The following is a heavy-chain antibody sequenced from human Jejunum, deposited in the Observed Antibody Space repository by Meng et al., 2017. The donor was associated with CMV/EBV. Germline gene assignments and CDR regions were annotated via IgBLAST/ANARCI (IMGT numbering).Heavy chain of an antibody. D-gene: IGHD1-26*01. Sequence: FTSYYIHWVRQAHGQGLEWMGWINPNSGGTNYAQKFQGRVSMTSDTSVSTAYMELTSLISDDTAIYYCAALVGGTILDFSYGLDVWGQGTTVTVSS. J-gene: IGHJ6*02. V-gene: IGHV1-2*02. CDR1: FTSYY. CDR3: AALVGGTILDFSYGLDV. CDR2: INPNSGGT.